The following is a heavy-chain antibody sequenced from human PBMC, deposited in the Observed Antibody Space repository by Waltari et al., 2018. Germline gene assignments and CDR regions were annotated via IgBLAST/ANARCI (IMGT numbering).Heavy chain of an antibody. V-gene: IGHV3-23*01. D-gene: IGHD4-17*01. CDR1: GFTFSSYA. Sequence: EVQLLESGGGLVQPGGSLRLSCAASGFTFSSYAMSWVRQAPGKGLEWVSAISGSVVSTYYADSVKGRFTISRDNSKNPLYLQMNSLRAEDTAVYYCAKGDYDFYFDYWGQGTLVTVSS. CDR2: ISGSVVST. CDR3: AKGDYDFYFDY. J-gene: IGHJ4*02.